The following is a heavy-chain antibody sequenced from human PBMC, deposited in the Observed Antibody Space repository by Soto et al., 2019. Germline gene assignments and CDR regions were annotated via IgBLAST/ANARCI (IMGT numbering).Heavy chain of an antibody. CDR3: ARGFKSGSGYYYYYYYMDV. CDR2: MNPNSGNT. Sequence: ASVKVSCKASGYTFTSYDINWVRQATGQGLEWMGWMNPNSGNTGYAQKFQGRVTMTRNTSISTAYMELSSLRSEDTAVYYCARGFKSGSGYYYYYYYMDVWGKGTTVTVSS. CDR1: GYTFTSYD. V-gene: IGHV1-8*01. J-gene: IGHJ6*03. D-gene: IGHD3-3*01.